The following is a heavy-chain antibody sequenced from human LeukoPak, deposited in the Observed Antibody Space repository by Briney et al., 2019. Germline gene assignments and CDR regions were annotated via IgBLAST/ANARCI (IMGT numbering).Heavy chain of an antibody. CDR3: ARGGAGAVAGNGMDV. Sequence: PGGSLRLSCAASGFTFSSYAMHWVRQAPGKGLEWVAVISYDGSNKYYADSVKGRFTISRDNSKNTLYLQMNSLRAEDTAVYYCARGGAGAVAGNGMDVWGQGTTVTVSS. J-gene: IGHJ6*02. CDR1: GFTFSSYA. V-gene: IGHV3-30*14. D-gene: IGHD6-19*01. CDR2: ISYDGSNK.